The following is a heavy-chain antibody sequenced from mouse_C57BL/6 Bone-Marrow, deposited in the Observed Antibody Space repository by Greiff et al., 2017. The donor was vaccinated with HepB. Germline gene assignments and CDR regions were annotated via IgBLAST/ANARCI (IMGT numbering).Heavy chain of an antibody. CDR1: GYSFTGYY. D-gene: IGHD3-2*02. V-gene: IGHV1-42*01. Sequence: VQLQQSGPELVKPGASVKISCKASGYSFTGYYMNWVKQSPEKSLEWIGEINPSTGGTTYNQKFKAKATLTVDKSYSTAYMQLKSLTSEDSAVYYWARGGTAQAGNYYFDYWGQGTTLTVSS. CDR3: ARGGTAQAGNYYFDY. CDR2: INPSTGGT. J-gene: IGHJ2*01.